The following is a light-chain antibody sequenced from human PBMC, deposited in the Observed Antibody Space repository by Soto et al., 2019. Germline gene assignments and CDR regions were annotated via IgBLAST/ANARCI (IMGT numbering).Light chain of an antibody. J-gene: IGLJ1*01. CDR3: CSYAGSSVYV. Sequence: SVLTQPASVSGSPGQSITISCTGTSSDVGSYNLVSWYQQHPGKAPKLMIYEVSKRPSGVSNRFSGSKSGNTASLTISGLQAEDEADYYCCSYAGSSVYVFGTGTEVTVL. V-gene: IGLV2-23*02. CDR1: SSDVGSYNL. CDR2: EVS.